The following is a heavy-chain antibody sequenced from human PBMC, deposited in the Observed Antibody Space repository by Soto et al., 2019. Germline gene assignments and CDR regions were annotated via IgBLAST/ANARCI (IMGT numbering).Heavy chain of an antibody. CDR3: AGYVVLAAHERPQRKNWYFDL. CDR2: ISSSSSTI. CDR1: GFTFSSYS. D-gene: IGHD2-15*01. Sequence: GGSLRLSCAASGFTFSSYSMNWVRQAPGKGLEWVSYISSSSSTIYYADSVKGRFTISGDNAKNSLYLQMNSLRAEDTAVYYCAGYVVLAAHERPQRKNWYFDLWGRGTLVTVSS. V-gene: IGHV3-48*01. J-gene: IGHJ2*01.